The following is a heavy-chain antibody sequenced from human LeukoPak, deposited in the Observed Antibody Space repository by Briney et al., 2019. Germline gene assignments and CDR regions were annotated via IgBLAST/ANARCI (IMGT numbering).Heavy chain of an antibody. V-gene: IGHV4-39*05. CDR1: GGSISSSSYY. Sequence: PSETPSLTCTVSGGSISSSSYYWGWIRQPPGKGLEWIGSIYYSGSTYYNPSLKSRVTISVDTSKNQFSLKLSSVTAADTAVYYCADYDFWSGFYYMDVWGKGTTVTVSS. J-gene: IGHJ6*03. CDR2: IYYSGST. D-gene: IGHD3-3*01. CDR3: ADYDFWSGFYYMDV.